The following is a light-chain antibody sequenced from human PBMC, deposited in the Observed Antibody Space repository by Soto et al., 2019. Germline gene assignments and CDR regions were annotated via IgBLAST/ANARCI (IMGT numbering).Light chain of an antibody. V-gene: IGKV3-20*01. Sequence: EIVLTQFPDTLSLSPGERATLCCRASQRVNGDYLAWYRQKPGQAPSLLMYAKSTRATGIPDKIYGRGFGADFTLTIYSLDSEDFAMYYCQQYSDSPQTVGQGT. CDR3: QQYSDSPQT. CDR2: AKS. CDR1: QRVNGDY. J-gene: IGKJ1*01.